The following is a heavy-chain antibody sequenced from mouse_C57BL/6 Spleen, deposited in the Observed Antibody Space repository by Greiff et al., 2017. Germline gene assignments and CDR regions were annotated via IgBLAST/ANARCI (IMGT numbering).Heavy chain of an antibody. CDR1: GFTFSSYA. CDR2: ISSGGDYI. CDR3: TRDIYYGYDGGAMDY. J-gene: IGHJ4*01. Sequence: DVMLVESGEGLVKPGGSLKLSCAASGFTFSSYAMSWVRQTPEKRLEWVAYISSGGDYIYYADTVKGRFTISRDNARNTLYLQMSSLKSEDTAMYYCTRDIYYGYDGGAMDYWGQGTSVTVSS. V-gene: IGHV5-9-1*02. D-gene: IGHD2-2*01.